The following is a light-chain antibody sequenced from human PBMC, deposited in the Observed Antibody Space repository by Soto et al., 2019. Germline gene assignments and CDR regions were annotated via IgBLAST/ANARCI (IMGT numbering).Light chain of an antibody. CDR1: QTITNW. CDR2: DGS. Sequence: DIQMTQSPSTLSASIGDRVTITCRASQTITNWLAWYQQRPGEAPKLLIYDGSSLQSGVPPRFSGSGSGTQFTLTISSLQPDDFATYYCQQYSSYSFTFGGGTKVDIK. J-gene: IGKJ4*01. CDR3: QQYSSYSFT. V-gene: IGKV1-5*01.